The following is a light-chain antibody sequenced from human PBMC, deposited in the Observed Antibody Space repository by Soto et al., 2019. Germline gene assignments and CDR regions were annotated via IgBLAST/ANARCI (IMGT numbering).Light chain of an antibody. CDR1: QSFSSW. CDR2: KAS. J-gene: IGKJ1*01. CDR3: QQYNPYSWT. V-gene: IGKV1-5*03. Sequence: DIQMTQSPSTLSASVGDRVTITCRASQSFSSWLAWYQQKPGKAPKLLIYKASTLESGVPSRFSGSGSGTEFTLTISSLQPDDFATYYCQQYNPYSWTFGQGTKVDI.